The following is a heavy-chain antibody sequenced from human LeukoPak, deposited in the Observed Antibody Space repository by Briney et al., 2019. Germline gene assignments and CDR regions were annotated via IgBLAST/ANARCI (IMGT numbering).Heavy chain of an antibody. CDR2: IDPNRGGT. CDR1: GYTFTDYN. D-gene: IGHD3-3*01. J-gene: IGHJ5*02. Sequence: GASVKVSCQTSGYTFTDYNMHWVRQAPGQGPEWMGWIDPNRGGTNIAHRFQGRVTITRDTSISTVYMELNNLRSDDTAVYYCARATYYDFWSGSPGWFDPWGQGTLVTVSS. CDR3: ARATYYDFWSGSPGWFDP. V-gene: IGHV1-2*07.